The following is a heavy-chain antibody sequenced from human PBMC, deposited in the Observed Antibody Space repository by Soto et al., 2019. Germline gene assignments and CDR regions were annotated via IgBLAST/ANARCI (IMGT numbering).Heavy chain of an antibody. CDR1: GYTFTSYG. V-gene: IGHV1-18*01. Sequence: ASVKVSCKASGYTFTSYGISWVRQAPGQGLEWMGWISAYNGNTNYAQKLQGRVTMTTDTSTSTAYMELRSLRSDDTAVYYCARDIPTVADYYYYYGMDVWGQGTTVTVSS. D-gene: IGHD6-19*01. CDR2: ISAYNGNT. CDR3: ARDIPTVADYYYYYGMDV. J-gene: IGHJ6*02.